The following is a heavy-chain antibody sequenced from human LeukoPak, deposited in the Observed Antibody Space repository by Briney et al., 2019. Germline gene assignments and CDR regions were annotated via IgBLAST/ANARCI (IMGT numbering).Heavy chain of an antibody. D-gene: IGHD3-3*01. V-gene: IGHV3-30*02. Sequence: GGSLRLSCAASGFPFSSYGMHWVRQAPGKGLEWVARLVYDERSDYANSVKGRFTISRDNSKNTLYLRMNSLRAEDTAVYYCAKDNDFWRYWGQGTLVTVSS. J-gene: IGHJ4*02. CDR1: GFPFSSYG. CDR2: LVYDERS. CDR3: AKDNDFWRY.